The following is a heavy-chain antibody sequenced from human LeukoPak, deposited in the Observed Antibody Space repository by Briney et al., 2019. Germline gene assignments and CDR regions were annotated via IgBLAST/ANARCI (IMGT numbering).Heavy chain of an antibody. CDR1: GFAFSSYG. CDR2: IWYGGSNK. D-gene: IGHD3-3*01. CDR3: AKDPGGGDYDFWSGYMGGYFDY. Sequence: GRSLRLSCAASGFAFSSYGMHWVRQAPGKGLEWVAVIWYGGSNKYYADSVKGRFTISRDNSKNTLYQQMNSLRAEDTAVYYCAKDPGGGDYDFWSGYMGGYFDYWGQGTLVTVSS. J-gene: IGHJ4*02. V-gene: IGHV3-30*18.